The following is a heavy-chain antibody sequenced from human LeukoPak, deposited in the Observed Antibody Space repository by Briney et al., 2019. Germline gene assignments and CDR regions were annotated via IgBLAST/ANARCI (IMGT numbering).Heavy chain of an antibody. Sequence: SETLSLTCNVSGVSISSYYWSWIRQPAGKGLEWIGRIHTSGSTNYNPSLKSRVTISVETSKNQFSLKLKSVTAADTAVYYCARGGYYGSGNDFRFDPWGQGTLVTVSS. CDR2: IHTSGST. J-gene: IGHJ5*02. CDR1: GVSISSYY. CDR3: ARGGYYGSGNDFRFDP. D-gene: IGHD3-10*01. V-gene: IGHV4-4*07.